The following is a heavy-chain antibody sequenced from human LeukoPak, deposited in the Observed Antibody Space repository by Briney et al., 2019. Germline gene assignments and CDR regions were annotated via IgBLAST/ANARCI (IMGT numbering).Heavy chain of an antibody. CDR3: ARDRNTVPVGGFDY. CDR2: IYSGGTT. D-gene: IGHD4-17*01. CDR1: GFTVSSNY. Sequence: QPGGSLRLSCAASGFTVSSNYMSWVRQAPGKGLEWVSVIYSGGTTYYADSVKGRFTISRDNSRNTLYLQMDSLRAEDTAVYYCARDRNTVPVGGFDYWGQGTLVTVSS. V-gene: IGHV3-66*01. J-gene: IGHJ4*02.